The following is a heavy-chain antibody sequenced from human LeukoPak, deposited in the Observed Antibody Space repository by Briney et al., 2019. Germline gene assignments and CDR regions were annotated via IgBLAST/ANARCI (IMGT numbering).Heavy chain of an antibody. CDR3: AKDSVLRFLELGDY. Sequence: GGSLRLSCAASGFTFNNYGMHWVRQAPGKGLEWVAVISYDGSNKYYADSVKGRFTISRDNSKNTLYLQMNSLRAEDTAVYYCAKDSVLRFLELGDYWGQGTLVTVSS. CDR2: ISYDGSNK. V-gene: IGHV3-30*18. J-gene: IGHJ4*02. CDR1: GFTFNNYG. D-gene: IGHD3-3*01.